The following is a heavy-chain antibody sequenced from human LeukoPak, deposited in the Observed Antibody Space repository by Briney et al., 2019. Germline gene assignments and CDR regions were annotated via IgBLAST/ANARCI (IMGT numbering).Heavy chain of an antibody. CDR3: ARGPNCGGDCYYQGYYFEH. D-gene: IGHD2-21*02. J-gene: IGHJ4*02. Sequence: SETLSLTCPLSVGSLSSRCYYWRWLRQHPGKGLEWVGYIYYMGGTYYNPPLKSRVTISVDTSKNQFSLKLSSVTAADTGVYCCARGPNCGGDCYYQGYYFEHWGEGPLVTVS. CDR1: VGSLSSRCYY. V-gene: IGHV4-31*03. CDR2: IYYMGGT.